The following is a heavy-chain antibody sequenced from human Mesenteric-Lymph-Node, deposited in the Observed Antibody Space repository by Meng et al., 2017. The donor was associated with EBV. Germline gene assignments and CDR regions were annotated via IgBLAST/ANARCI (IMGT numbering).Heavy chain of an antibody. V-gene: IGHV1-8*01. CDR3: ATGPLLGPAMGFNY. J-gene: IGHJ4*02. D-gene: IGHD3-16*01. CDR1: GYTFTSYD. CDR2: MNPNSGNA. Sequence: VQLVQSGAGVKKPGASVKVPCRASGYTFTSYDINWVRQATGQGLEWMGWMNPNSGNAGYAQKFQGRVTMTRNTSISTAYMELSSLTSDDTAVYYCATGPLLGPAMGFNYWGQGTLVTVSS.